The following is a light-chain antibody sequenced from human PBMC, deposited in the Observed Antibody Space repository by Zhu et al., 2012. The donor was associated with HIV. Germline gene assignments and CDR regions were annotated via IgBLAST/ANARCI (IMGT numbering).Light chain of an antibody. CDR2: DAS. Sequence: IVLTQSPPTLSLSPGERATLSCRASQSVDNYLAWYQQKPGQPPRLLIYDASNRATGIPARFSGSGSGTDFTLTISSLEPEDFAVYYCQQRSNWPFTFGGGTKVEIK. V-gene: IGKV3-11*01. CDR1: QSVDNY. CDR3: QQRSNWPFT. J-gene: IGKJ4*01.